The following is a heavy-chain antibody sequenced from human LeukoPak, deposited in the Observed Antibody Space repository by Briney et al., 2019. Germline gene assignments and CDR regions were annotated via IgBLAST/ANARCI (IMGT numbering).Heavy chain of an antibody. CDR2: ISWNSGSI. CDR1: GFTFDDYA. V-gene: IGHV3-9*01. Sequence: PGRSLRLSCAASGFTFDDYAMHWVRQAPGKGLEWVSGISWNSGSIGYADSVKGRFTISRDNSKNTLYLQLNSLRAEDTAVYYCAIDCSSTSCYAYWGQGTLVTVSS. D-gene: IGHD2-2*01. CDR3: AIDCSSTSCYAY. J-gene: IGHJ4*02.